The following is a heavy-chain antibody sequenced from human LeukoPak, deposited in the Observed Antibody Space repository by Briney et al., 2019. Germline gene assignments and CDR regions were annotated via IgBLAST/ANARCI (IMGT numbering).Heavy chain of an antibody. Sequence: AETLSLTCTVSGDSVSSHYWSWIRQPPGMGLEGIGYVRDKGTTKDNPSLSSRVTLSADTSKSQLSLRLSSVTAADTAVYYCATIKRGSIFGYFDFWGQGILVTVSS. CDR1: GDSVSSHY. J-gene: IGHJ4*02. D-gene: IGHD5-18*01. CDR2: VRDKGTT. V-gene: IGHV4-59*02. CDR3: ATIKRGSIFGYFDF.